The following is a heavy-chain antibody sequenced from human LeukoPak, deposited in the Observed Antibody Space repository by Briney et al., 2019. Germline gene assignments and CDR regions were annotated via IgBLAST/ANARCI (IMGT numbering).Heavy chain of an antibody. CDR2: FDPEDGGT. J-gene: IGHJ4*02. Sequence: ASVKVSCKVPGYTLTELSMHWVRQAPGKGLEWMGGFDPEDGGTIYAQKFQGRVTMTEDTSTDTAYMELSSLRSEDTAVYYCATWRDSAWFLPYFDYWGQGTLVTVSS. D-gene: IGHD3-10*01. CDR1: GYTLTELS. CDR3: ATWRDSAWFLPYFDY. V-gene: IGHV1-24*01.